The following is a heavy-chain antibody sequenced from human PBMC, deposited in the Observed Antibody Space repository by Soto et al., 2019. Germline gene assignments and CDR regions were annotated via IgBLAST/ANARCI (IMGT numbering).Heavy chain of an antibody. CDR1: GFTFSNYA. CDR3: AKDQCSSWYAIDY. D-gene: IGHD6-13*01. V-gene: IGHV3-23*01. CDR2: ISGSGGST. Sequence: EVQLLESGGGLVQPGGSLRLSCAASGFTFSNYAVTWVRQAPGKGLEWVSTISGSGGSTYYADSVKGRFTISRDNSKNTVYLQMNSLRAEDTAVYSCAKDQCSSWYAIDYWGQGTLVTVSS. J-gene: IGHJ4*02.